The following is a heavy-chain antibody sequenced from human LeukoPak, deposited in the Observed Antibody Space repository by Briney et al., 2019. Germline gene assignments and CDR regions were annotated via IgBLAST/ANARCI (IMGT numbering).Heavy chain of an antibody. CDR2: ISAYNGNT. J-gene: IGHJ4*02. Sequence: GASVKVSCKASGYTFTSYGISWVRQAPGQGLEWMGWISAYNGNTNYAQKLQGRVTITRNTSISTAYMELSSLRSEDTAVYYCARTRGYSGYDSDYWGQGTLVTVSS. D-gene: IGHD5-12*01. V-gene: IGHV1-18*01. CDR1: GYTFTSYG. CDR3: ARTRGYSGYDSDY.